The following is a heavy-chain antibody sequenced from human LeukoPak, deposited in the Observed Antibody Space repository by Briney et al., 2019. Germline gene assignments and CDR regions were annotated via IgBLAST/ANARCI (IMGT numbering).Heavy chain of an antibody. V-gene: IGHV1-8*01. Sequence: ASVTVSCKPSGYTFTSYDINWVRQATGHGLEWMGWMNPNRCNTGYAQKFQGRVTMTRNTSISTAYMELSSLRSEDTAVYYCARGGIAAAGSYYYYYYMDVWGKGTTVTISS. CDR1: GYTFTSYD. CDR2: MNPNRCNT. J-gene: IGHJ6*03. CDR3: ARGGIAAAGSYYYYYYMDV. D-gene: IGHD6-13*01.